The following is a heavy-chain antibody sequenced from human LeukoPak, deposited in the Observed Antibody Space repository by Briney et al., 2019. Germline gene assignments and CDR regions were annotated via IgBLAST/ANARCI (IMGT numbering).Heavy chain of an antibody. V-gene: IGHV3-66*01. Sequence: PGGSLRLSCAASGFTFSSYAMSWVRQAPGKGLEWVSVIYSGGSTYYADSVKGRFTISRDNSKNTLYLQMNSLRAEDTAVYYCARAPREDLGYCSGGSCYSFSGGWDYWGQGTLVTVSS. D-gene: IGHD2-15*01. CDR1: GFTFSSYA. CDR2: IYSGGST. J-gene: IGHJ4*02. CDR3: ARAPREDLGYCSGGSCYSFSGGWDY.